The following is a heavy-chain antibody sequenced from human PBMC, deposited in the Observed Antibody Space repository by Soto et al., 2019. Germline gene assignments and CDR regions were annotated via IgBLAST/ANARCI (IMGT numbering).Heavy chain of an antibody. D-gene: IGHD2-21*01. CDR1: GGSLSDYF. CDR3: ARGGISHWAYFYYMDV. V-gene: IGHV4-34*01. CDR2: INHLGSI. Sequence: SETLSLTCVVSGGSLSDYFWSWIRQPPGMALEWIGEINHLGSISYNPSLKSRVTMSVDTSKNQFSLTLNSVTAADTATYYCARGGISHWAYFYYMDVWDRGTTVTVSS. J-gene: IGHJ6*03.